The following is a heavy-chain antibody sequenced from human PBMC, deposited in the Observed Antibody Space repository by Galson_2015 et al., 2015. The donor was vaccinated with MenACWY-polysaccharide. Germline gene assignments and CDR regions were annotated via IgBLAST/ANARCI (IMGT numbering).Heavy chain of an antibody. CDR2: FFSDGTT. Sequence: ALRLSCEASGFTVSTSYIRWVRQAPGKGLEWDSVFFSDGTTYFADSVKGRFSISRDNSKNTLYLQMNSLRADDTGVYYCARDWRTPILKARKQYWYSDLWVRGTLVTVSS. J-gene: IGHJ2*01. CDR1: GFTVSTSY. V-gene: IGHV3-66*01. D-gene: IGHD1-14*01. CDR3: ARDWRTPILKARKQYWYSDL.